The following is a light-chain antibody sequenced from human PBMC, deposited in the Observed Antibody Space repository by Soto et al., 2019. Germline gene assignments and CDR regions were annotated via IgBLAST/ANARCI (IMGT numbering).Light chain of an antibody. CDR2: AAS. Sequence: DIQMTQSPSSLSVSVGDRVTITCRASQSIRSYLNWYQQKPRKPPKLLIYAASSSQSGVPSRFSGSGSGTDFTLTISSLQPEDFATYYCQQSYSTPMYTFGQGTKLEIK. V-gene: IGKV1-39*01. CDR3: QQSYSTPMYT. CDR1: QSIRSY. J-gene: IGKJ2*01.